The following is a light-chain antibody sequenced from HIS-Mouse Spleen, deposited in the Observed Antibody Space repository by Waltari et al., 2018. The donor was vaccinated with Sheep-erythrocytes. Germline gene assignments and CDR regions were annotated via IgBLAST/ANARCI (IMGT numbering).Light chain of an antibody. CDR2: SRR. J-gene: IGLJ1*01. Sequence: QSALTQPASVSGSPGQSITISCTGTSSDVGSYNLVSWYQAHPGKAPKPMMYSRRKLPSGVPDRFSGSKSGNTASLTISGLQAEDEADYYGCSYAGSYNHVFATGTKVTVL. CDR3: CSYAGSYNHV. CDR1: SSDVGSYNL. V-gene: IGLV2-14*02.